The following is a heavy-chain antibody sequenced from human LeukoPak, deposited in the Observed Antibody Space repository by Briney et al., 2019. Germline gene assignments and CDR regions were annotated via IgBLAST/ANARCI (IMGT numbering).Heavy chain of an antibody. J-gene: IGHJ4*02. CDR1: GFTFSSYW. Sequence: GGSLRLSCAASGFTFSSYWMSWVRQAPGKGLEGVANIKQDGSEKYYVDSVKGRFTISRDNAKNSLYLQMNSLRAEDTAVYYCVGGFVRYFDWLLYHFDYWGQGTLVTVSS. V-gene: IGHV3-7*04. D-gene: IGHD3-9*01. CDR2: IKQDGSEK. CDR3: VGGFVRYFDWLLYHFDY.